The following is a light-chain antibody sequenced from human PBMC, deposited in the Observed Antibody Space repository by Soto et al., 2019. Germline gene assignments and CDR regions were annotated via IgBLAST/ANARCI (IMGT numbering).Light chain of an antibody. CDR2: EVS. V-gene: IGLV2-14*01. J-gene: IGLJ1*01. Sequence: QSLLTQPASVSCSPGQSITISCTGTSSDVGGYNYVSWYQQHPGKAPKLMIYEVSNRPSGVSNRFSGSKSGNTASLTISGLQAEDEADYYCSSYTSSSSPYVFGTGTKVTVL. CDR3: SSYTSSSSPYV. CDR1: SSDVGGYNY.